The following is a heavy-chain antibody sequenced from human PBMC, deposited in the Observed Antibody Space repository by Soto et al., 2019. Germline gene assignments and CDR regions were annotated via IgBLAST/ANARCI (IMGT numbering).Heavy chain of an antibody. CDR2: IYSGGST. D-gene: IGHD3-10*01. Sequence: EVQLVESGGGLVQPGGSLRLSCAASGFTVSSNYMSWVRQAPGKGLEWVSVIYSGGSTYYADSVKGRFTISRDNSKNTLYLQMNSLRDEDTAVYYCARDRASGYWYFDLWGRGTLVTVSS. CDR3: ARDRASGYWYFDL. CDR1: GFTVSSNY. V-gene: IGHV3-66*01. J-gene: IGHJ2*01.